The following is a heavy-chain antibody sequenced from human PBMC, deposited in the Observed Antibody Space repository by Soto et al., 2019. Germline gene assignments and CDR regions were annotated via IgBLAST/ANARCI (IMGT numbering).Heavy chain of an antibody. CDR3: AKDNKDFWSGYHPLWRTSRHNY. CDR2: ISGSGGST. V-gene: IGHV3-23*01. CDR1: GFTFSSYA. Sequence: PGGSLRLSCAASGFTFSSYAMSWVRQAPGKGLEWVAAISGSGGSTYYADSVKGRFTISRDNSKNTLYLQMNSLRAEDTPVYYCAKDNKDFWSGYHPLWRTSRHNYWGQGTLVTVSS. D-gene: IGHD3-3*01. J-gene: IGHJ4*02.